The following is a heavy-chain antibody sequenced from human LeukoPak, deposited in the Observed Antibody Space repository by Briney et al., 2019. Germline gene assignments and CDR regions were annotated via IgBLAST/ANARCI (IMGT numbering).Heavy chain of an antibody. CDR1: GYTFTSYD. V-gene: IGHV1-8*01. Sequence: ASVKVSCKASGYTFTSYDINWLRQATGQGLEWMGWMNPNSGNTGYAQKFQGRVTMTRNTSISTAYMELSSLRSEDTAVYYCARRVLAYYDFWSGTLYRPNWFDPWGQGTLVTVSS. CDR3: ARRVLAYYDFWSGTLYRPNWFDP. J-gene: IGHJ5*02. D-gene: IGHD3-3*01. CDR2: MNPNSGNT.